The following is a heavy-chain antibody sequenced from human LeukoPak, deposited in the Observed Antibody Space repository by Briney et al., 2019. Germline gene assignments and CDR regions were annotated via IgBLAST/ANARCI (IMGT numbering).Heavy chain of an antibody. CDR3: AKAGSGWEVFDY. D-gene: IGHD6-19*01. Sequence: GGSLRLSCAASGFTFNVYGIHWVRQAPGKGLEWVAVIWNDGSNKYYADSVKGRFTISRDNSKDTLYLQMNSLRPEDTAVYYCAKAGSGWEVFDYWGQGTLVTVSS. J-gene: IGHJ4*02. CDR2: IWNDGSNK. CDR1: GFTFNVYG. V-gene: IGHV3-30*02.